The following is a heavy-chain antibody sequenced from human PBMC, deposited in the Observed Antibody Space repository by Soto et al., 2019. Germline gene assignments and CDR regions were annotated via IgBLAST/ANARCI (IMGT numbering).Heavy chain of an antibody. CDR2: ISSRSDI. CDR3: AREYTAWPLAYGLDV. V-gene: IGHV3-21*01. CDR1: GFTFSTYS. D-gene: IGHD2-2*02. Sequence: PGGSLRLSCVGSGFTFSTYSINWVRQAPGKGLEWVSSISSRSDIYYADSVKGRFTISRDNAKNSVSLQMNSLRAEDTAVYYCAREYTAWPLAYGLDVWGQGTTVPVYS. J-gene: IGHJ6*02.